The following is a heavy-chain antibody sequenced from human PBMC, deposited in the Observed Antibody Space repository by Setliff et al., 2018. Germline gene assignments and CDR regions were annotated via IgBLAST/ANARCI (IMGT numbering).Heavy chain of an antibody. V-gene: IGHV1-18*04. Sequence: ASVKVSCKASGYMFKSHGINWMRQAPGQGFEWMGWISTYNGNTKSAQKFQGRFTMTTDTSTSTAYMELGSLTTDDTAVYYCARVESMVRGKNILRHFDYWGQGIQVTVSS. J-gene: IGHJ4*02. CDR1: GYMFKSHG. CDR2: ISTYNGNT. CDR3: ARVESMVRGKNILRHFDY. D-gene: IGHD3-10*01.